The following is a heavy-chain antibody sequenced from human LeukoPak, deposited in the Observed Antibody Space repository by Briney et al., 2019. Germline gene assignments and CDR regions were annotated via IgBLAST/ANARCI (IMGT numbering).Heavy chain of an antibody. Sequence: GGSLRLSCAGSGFSFSHIWMNWVRQAPGKGPEYIGRIKSKTNGGEATEYAAAVTGRFFISRDDSAGTLYLHLNSLKTEDTAVYYCATDRIVGASAFDVWGQGTMVTVSS. J-gene: IGHJ3*01. CDR2: IKSKTNGGEAT. D-gene: IGHD1-26*01. CDR1: GFSFSHIW. CDR3: ATDRIVGASAFDV. V-gene: IGHV3-15*01.